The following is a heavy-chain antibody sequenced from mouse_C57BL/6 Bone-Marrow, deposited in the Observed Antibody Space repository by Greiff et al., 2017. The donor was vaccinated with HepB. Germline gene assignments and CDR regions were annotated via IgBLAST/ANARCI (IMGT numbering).Heavy chain of an antibody. CDR3: ERWEDPAFAY. D-gene: IGHD4-1*01. CDR2: IYPGGGYT. Sequence: VQLQQSGAELVRPGTSVKMSCKASGYTFTNYWIGWAKQRPGHGLEWIGDIYPGGGYTNYNEKFKGKATLTADKSSSTAYMQFSSLTSEVSAICYCERWEDPAFAYRGQGTPLTVSS. CDR1: GYTFTNYW. V-gene: IGHV1-63*01. J-gene: IGHJ2*01.